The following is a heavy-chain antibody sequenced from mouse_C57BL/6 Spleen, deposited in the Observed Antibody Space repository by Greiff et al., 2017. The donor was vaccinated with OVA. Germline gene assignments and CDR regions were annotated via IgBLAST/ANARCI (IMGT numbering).Heavy chain of an antibody. V-gene: IGHV14-1*01. CDR2: IDPEDGDT. CDR3: TTGHYYGSSYGGYYAMDY. J-gene: IGHJ4*01. CDR1: GFNIKDYY. Sequence: VQLQQSGAELVRPGASVKLSCTASGFNIKDYYMHWVKQRPEQGLEWIGRIDPEDGDTEYAPKFQGTATLTADTASNPAYLQLSSLTSEDTAVYYCTTGHYYGSSYGGYYAMDYWGQGTSVTVSS. D-gene: IGHD1-1*01.